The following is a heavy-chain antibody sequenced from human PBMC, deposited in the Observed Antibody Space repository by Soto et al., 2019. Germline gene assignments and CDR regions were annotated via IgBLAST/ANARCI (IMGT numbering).Heavy chain of an antibody. Sequence: EGSLRLSCAASGFTFTRYSMNWVRQAPGKELEWVSSISSTTNYIYYGDSMKGRFTISRDNAKNSLYLEMNSLRAEDTAVYYCARESEDLTSNFDYWGQGTLVTVSS. CDR2: ISSTTNYI. V-gene: IGHV3-21*06. CDR3: ARESEDLTSNFDY. CDR1: GFTFTRYS. J-gene: IGHJ4*02.